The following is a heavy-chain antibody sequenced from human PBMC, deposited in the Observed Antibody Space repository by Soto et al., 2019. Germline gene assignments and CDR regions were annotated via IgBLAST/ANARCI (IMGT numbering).Heavy chain of an antibody. J-gene: IGHJ6*02. D-gene: IGHD5-12*01. Sequence: GESLKIACKGSVYSFTSYWIGWVRQMPGKGLEWMGIIYPGDSDTRYSPSFQGQVTISADKSISTAYLQWSSLKASDTAMYYCARLSGKPIPSYYYGMDVRGQGTTVTVSS. V-gene: IGHV5-51*01. CDR3: ARLSGKPIPSYYYGMDV. CDR1: VYSFTSYW. CDR2: IYPGDSDT.